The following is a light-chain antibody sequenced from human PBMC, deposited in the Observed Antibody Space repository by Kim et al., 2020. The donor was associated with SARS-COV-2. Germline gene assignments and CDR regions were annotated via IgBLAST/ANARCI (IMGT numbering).Light chain of an antibody. CDR2: DAS. CDR1: ETVINN. Sequence: EIVMTQSPATLSVSPGERVTLSCRASETVINNLAWYQQKPGQAPRLLISDASTRATGVADRFRGSGSGTEFTLTISSLQSEDSAVYFCQQYNNRPPEYSFGQGTKLEI. CDR3: QQYNNRPPEYS. V-gene: IGKV3-15*01. J-gene: IGKJ2*03.